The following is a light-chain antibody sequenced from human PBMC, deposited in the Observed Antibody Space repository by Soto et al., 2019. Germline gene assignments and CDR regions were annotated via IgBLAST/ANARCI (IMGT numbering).Light chain of an antibody. CDR3: QQYDNLPIT. Sequence: DIQMTQSPSSLSASVGDRVTITCQASQDISNYLNWYQQKPGKAPKLLIYDASNLETGVPSRFSGGGSGTDFTFTISSLQPEDIATYYCQQYDNLPITFGQGTRLEMK. J-gene: IGKJ5*01. CDR2: DAS. CDR1: QDISNY. V-gene: IGKV1-33*01.